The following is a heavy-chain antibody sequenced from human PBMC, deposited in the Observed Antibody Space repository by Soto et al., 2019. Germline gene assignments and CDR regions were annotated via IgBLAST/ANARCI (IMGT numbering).Heavy chain of an antibody. J-gene: IGHJ3*02. CDR2: IHHTGSTT. CDR3: AREARGLQIHDAFDI. D-gene: IGHD5-12*01. Sequence: PSETLSLTCAVSGGSISTNDWWTWVRQPPGKGLEWIGDIHHTGSTTNYSPSLQSRVTVSIDKSENQFSLRLTSVTAADTAVYYCAREARGLQIHDAFDIWGQGTMVTVSS. V-gene: IGHV4-4*02. CDR1: GGSISTNDW.